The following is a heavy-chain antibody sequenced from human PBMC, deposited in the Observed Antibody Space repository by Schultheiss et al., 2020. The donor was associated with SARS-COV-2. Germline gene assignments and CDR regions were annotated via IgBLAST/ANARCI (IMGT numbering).Heavy chain of an antibody. D-gene: IGHD5-18*01. CDR2: IRSKARNYAT. Sequence: GESLKISCVTSGFSFSGSGIYWVRQASVKGLEWVGRIRSKARNYATTYAASVKGRFIISRDESRNTSYLQMNSLKIEDTAVYYCTRNSTSSGWFDPWGQGTLVTVSS. CDR3: TRNSTSSGWFDP. CDR1: GFSFSGSG. J-gene: IGHJ5*02. V-gene: IGHV3-73*01.